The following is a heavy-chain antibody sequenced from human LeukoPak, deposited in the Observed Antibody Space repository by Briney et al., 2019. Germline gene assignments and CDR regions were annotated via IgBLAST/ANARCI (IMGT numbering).Heavy chain of an antibody. Sequence: GGSLRLSCAASGFTFSSAWMSWVRQAPGQGLEWVGRIKSKTDGGTTDYAAPVKGRFTISRADSENTLYVQMNSLKTEDTAVYYCTTVGSSGCDNWGQGTLVTVSS. CDR2: IKSKTDGGTT. D-gene: IGHD6-19*01. CDR3: TTVGSSGCDN. V-gene: IGHV3-15*01. J-gene: IGHJ4*02. CDR1: GFTFSSAW.